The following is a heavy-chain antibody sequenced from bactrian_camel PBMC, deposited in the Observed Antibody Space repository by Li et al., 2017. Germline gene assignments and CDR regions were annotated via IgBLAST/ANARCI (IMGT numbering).Heavy chain of an antibody. CDR3: VRDPSVVVGGGNNY. D-gene: IGHD2*01. CDR1: TSTYNTINRSC. V-gene: IGHV3S40*01. J-gene: IGHJ4*01. CDR2: ISRLFGSP. Sequence: VQLVESGGASVRTGESLRLSCTASTSTYNTINRSCTAWFRQVPGKKREGLAGISRLFGSPVYSASVKGRFTISRDSVKNTVYLQMDSLKPEDMAKYYCVRDPSVVVGGGNNYWGQGTQVTVS.